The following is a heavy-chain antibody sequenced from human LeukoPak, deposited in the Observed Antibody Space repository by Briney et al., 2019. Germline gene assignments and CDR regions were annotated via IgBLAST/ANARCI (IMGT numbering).Heavy chain of an antibody. CDR3: ARVIAAADSTFDY. CDR2: TYYRAKWYN. CDR1: GDSLSSNTAA. J-gene: IGHJ4*02. D-gene: IGHD6-13*01. V-gene: IGHV6-1*01. Sequence: SQTLSLTCAISGDSLSSNTAAWNWIRQSPSRGLEWLGRTYYRAKWYNDYAVSVKSRITINTDTSKNQFSLQLNSVTPEDTAVYYCARVIAAADSTFDYWGQGTLVTVSS.